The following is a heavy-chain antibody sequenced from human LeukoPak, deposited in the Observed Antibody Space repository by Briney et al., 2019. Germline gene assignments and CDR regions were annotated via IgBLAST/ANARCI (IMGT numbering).Heavy chain of an antibody. CDR1: GGSISSYY. CDR2: IYYSGST. D-gene: IGHD6-6*01. CDR3: ARDRSIAARPYWFDP. V-gene: IGHV4-59*01. J-gene: IGHJ5*02. Sequence: SETLSLTCTVSGGSISSYYWSWIRQPPGKGPEWIGYIYYSGSTNYNPSLKSRVTISVDTSKNQFSLKLSSVTAADTAVYYCARDRSIAARPYWFDPWGQGTQVTVS.